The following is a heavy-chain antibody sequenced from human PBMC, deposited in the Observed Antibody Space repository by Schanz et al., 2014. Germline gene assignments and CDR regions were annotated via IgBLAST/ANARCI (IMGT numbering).Heavy chain of an antibody. V-gene: IGHV3-53*01. J-gene: IGHJ4*02. Sequence: EVQLAESGGGLIQPGGSLRLSCVVSGFSVSNTYMHWVRQPPGKGLEWVSVINSAGTTYYADSVKGRFTFYRDSSKNTLYLQMNSLRAEDTAIYSCAKYRYSVFDFDYWGQGTLVTVSS. CDR3: AKYRYSVFDFDY. CDR2: INSAGTT. CDR1: GFSVSNTY. D-gene: IGHD3-16*02.